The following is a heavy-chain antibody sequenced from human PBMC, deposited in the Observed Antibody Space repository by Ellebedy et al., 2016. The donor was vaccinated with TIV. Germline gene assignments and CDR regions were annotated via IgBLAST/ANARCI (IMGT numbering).Heavy chain of an antibody. D-gene: IGHD3-10*01. Sequence: MPGGSLRLSCTVSGGSISSYYWSWIRQPPGKGLEWIGYIYYSGSTNYNPSLKSRVTISVDTSKNQFSLKLSSVTAADTAVYYCASSLTMLRGGMDVWGQGTTVTVSS. CDR2: IYYSGST. CDR3: ASSLTMLRGGMDV. V-gene: IGHV4-59*01. CDR1: GGSISSYY. J-gene: IGHJ6*02.